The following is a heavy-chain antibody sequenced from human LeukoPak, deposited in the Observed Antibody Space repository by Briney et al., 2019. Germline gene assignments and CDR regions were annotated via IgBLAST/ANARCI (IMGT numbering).Heavy chain of an antibody. CDR1: GFTFSSYA. D-gene: IGHD3-3*01. CDR3: ARAYHYYDFWSGYYPGRDYYYYYGMDV. Sequence: GGSLRLSCAASGFTFSSYAMHWVRQAPGKGLEWVAVISYDGSNKYYADSVKGLFTISRDNSKNTLYLQMNSLRAEDTAVYYCARAYHYYDFWSGYYPGRDYYYYYGMDVWGQGTTVTVSS. CDR2: ISYDGSNK. V-gene: IGHV3-30-3*01. J-gene: IGHJ6*02.